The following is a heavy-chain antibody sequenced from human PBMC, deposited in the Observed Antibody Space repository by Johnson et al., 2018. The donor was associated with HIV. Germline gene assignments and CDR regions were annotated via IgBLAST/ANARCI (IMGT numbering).Heavy chain of an antibody. J-gene: IGHJ3*02. V-gene: IGHV3-66*02. CDR1: GFTVSSNY. CDR3: ARVLITIFGVEAFDI. CDR2: IYSGGST. Sequence: VQLVESGGGLVQPGGSLRLSCAASGFTVSSNYMSWVRQAPGKGLAWVSVIYSGGSTYYADSVKGRFTISRDNSKNTLYLQMNSLRPEDTAVYYCARVLITIFGVEAFDIWGQGTMVTVSS. D-gene: IGHD3-3*01.